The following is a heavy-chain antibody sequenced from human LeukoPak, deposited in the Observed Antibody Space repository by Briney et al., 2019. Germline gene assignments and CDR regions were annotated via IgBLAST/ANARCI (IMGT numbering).Heavy chain of an antibody. CDR1: GYTFSNYV. CDR2: IIVYNGNT. CDR3: AREGLLWFGEPLPYYMDV. V-gene: IGHV1-18*01. J-gene: IGHJ6*03. Sequence: GASVKVSCKPSGYTFSNYVISWVRQAPGQGLEWMGWIIVYNGNTNYAQTVQGTVTMTTDTSTNTAYMGLRSLRSDDTAVYYCAREGLLWFGEPLPYYMDVWGKGTTVTVSS. D-gene: IGHD3-10*01.